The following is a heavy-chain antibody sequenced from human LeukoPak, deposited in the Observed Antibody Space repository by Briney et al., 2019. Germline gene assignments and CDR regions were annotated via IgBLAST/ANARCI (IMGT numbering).Heavy chain of an antibody. D-gene: IGHD6-13*01. CDR3: ARRGMAAAGQFYFDN. V-gene: IGHV3-30*02. CDR2: IQYDGSNR. CDR1: GFRFSSYG. Sequence: GGSLRLSCVASGFRFSSYGMYWVRQAPGKGLEWVAFIQYDGSNRYYADSVKGRFTISRDNSKDTLYLQMNSLRGEDTAVYHRARRGMAAAGQFYFDNWGQGTLVTVSS. J-gene: IGHJ4*02.